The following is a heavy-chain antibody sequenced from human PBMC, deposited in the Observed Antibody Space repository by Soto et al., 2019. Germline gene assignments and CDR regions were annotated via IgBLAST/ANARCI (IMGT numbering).Heavy chain of an antibody. V-gene: IGHV3-23*01. CDR2: ISGSGGST. CDR1: GFTFSSYS. D-gene: IGHD3-10*01. CDR3: AKDPPAKRLLRSGALLA. J-gene: IGHJ5*02. Sequence: GGSLRLSCAASGFTFSSYSMSWVRQAPGKGLEWVSGISGSGGSTYYADSVKGRFTISRDNSKNTLYLQMNSLRAEDTAVYYCAKDPPAKRLLRSGALLAWGQGTLVTVSS.